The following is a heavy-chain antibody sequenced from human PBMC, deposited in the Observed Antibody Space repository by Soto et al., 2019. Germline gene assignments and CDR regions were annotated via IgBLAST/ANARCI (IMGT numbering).Heavy chain of an antibody. CDR2: IYPGDSDT. J-gene: IGHJ6*02. CDR1: GYSFSSYW. V-gene: IGHV5-51*01. D-gene: IGHD2-2*01. CDR3: ARLGGYCSITRCYGYYGMDV. Sequence: GESLKISCQGSGYSFSSYWIAWVRQKPGKGLEWMGIIYPGDSDTRYSLSFRGQVTISVDKTVSTAYLQWSSLKASDTATYYCARLGGYCSITRCYGYYGMDVWGQGTTVTVSS.